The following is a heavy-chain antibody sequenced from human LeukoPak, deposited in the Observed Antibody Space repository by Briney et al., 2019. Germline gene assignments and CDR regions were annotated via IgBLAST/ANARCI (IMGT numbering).Heavy chain of an antibody. J-gene: IGHJ6*03. CDR2: INHSGST. CDR1: GGSFSGYY. Sequence: SETLSLTCAVYGGSFSGYYWSWIRQPPGKGLEWIGEINHSGSTNYNPSLKSRVTISVDTSKNQSSLKLSSVTAADTAVYYCARHRPYYYGSGSYHYYMDVWGKGTTVTISS. CDR3: ARHRPYYYGSGSYHYYMDV. V-gene: IGHV4-34*01. D-gene: IGHD3-10*01.